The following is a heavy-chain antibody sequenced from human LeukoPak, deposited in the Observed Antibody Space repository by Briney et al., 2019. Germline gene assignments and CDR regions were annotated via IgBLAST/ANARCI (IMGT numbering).Heavy chain of an antibody. V-gene: IGHV1-2*02. J-gene: IGHJ4*02. CDR2: INPNSGGT. D-gene: IGHD3-22*01. Sequence: ASVKVSCKASGYTFTGHYMHWVRQAPGQGLEWMGWINPNSGGTNYAQKFQGRVTMTRDTSISTAYMELSRLRSDDTAVYYCARDHYDSSGPADYWGQGTLVTVSS. CDR3: ARDHYDSSGPADY. CDR1: GYTFTGHY.